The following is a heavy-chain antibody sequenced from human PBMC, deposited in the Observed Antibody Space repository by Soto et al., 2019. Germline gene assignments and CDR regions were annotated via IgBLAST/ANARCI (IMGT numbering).Heavy chain of an antibody. CDR2: ISDHNGNT. D-gene: IGHD1-1*01. J-gene: IGHJ4*02. CDR3: ARGRYGDY. V-gene: IGHV1-18*01. Sequence: QVHLVQSGAEVKKPGASVKVSCKASGYTFTSYGITWVRQAPGQGLEWMAWISDHNGNTDYAQKLQGRAIVPRDTSTSTAYMELRSLRSDDTAGYYCARGRYGDYWGQGALVTVSS. CDR1: GYTFTSYG.